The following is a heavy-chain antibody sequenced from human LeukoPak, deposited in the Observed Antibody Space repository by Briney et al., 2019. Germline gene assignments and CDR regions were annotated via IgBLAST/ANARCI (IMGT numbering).Heavy chain of an antibody. J-gene: IGHJ4*02. Sequence: PGGSLRLSCAASGFTFSSYGMHWVRQAPGKGLEWVAFIRYDGSNKYYADSVKGRFTISRDNSKITLYLQMNNLRAEDTAVYYCAKDGGATTTYYFDYWGQGTLVTVSS. D-gene: IGHD1-26*01. CDR2: IRYDGSNK. CDR1: GFTFSSYG. CDR3: AKDGGATTTYYFDY. V-gene: IGHV3-30*02.